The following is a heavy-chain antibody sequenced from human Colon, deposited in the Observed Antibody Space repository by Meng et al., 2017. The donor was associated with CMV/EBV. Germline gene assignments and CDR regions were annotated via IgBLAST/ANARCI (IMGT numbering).Heavy chain of an antibody. D-gene: IGHD4-17*01. CDR3: VREIRRSWFDP. CDR2: INSYAYNI. V-gene: IGHV3-21*01. J-gene: IGHJ5*02. CDR1: GLTFGSFT. Sequence: GGSLRLSCVVSGLTFGSFTMSWVRQAPGKGLEWVASINSYAYNIGYADSMKGRFTISRDNAKNSLYLQMNSLGAEDTAVYFCVREIRRSWFDPWGQGTLVTVSS.